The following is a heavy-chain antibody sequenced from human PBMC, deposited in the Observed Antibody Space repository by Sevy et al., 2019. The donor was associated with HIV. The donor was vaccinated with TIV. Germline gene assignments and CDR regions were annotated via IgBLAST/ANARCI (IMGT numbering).Heavy chain of an antibody. V-gene: IGHV3-11*01. J-gene: IGHJ6*02. Sequence: GGSLRLSCAASGFTFSDYYMSWIRQAPGKGLEWVSYISSSGSTIYYADSVKGRFTISRDNAKNSLYLQMNSLRAEDTAVYYCATGSYDYVWGSYRYPYYYYGMDVWGQGTTVTVSS. CDR1: GFTFSDYY. CDR2: ISSSGSTI. D-gene: IGHD3-16*02. CDR3: ATGSYDYVWGSYRYPYYYYGMDV.